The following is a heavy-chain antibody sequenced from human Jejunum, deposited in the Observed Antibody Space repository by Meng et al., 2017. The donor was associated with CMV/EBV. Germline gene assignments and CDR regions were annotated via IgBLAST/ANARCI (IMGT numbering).Heavy chain of an antibody. CDR3: ARAGSYRFDY. V-gene: IGHV3-74*02. CDR2: INTDGSTI. D-gene: IGHD3-10*01. CDR1: GFTFSSYW. Sequence: VELGDSGGGLVKPGGSLRLSCAASGFTFSSYWIHWVRQAPGKGLVWVSRINTDGSTINYADSVKGRFTISRDDAKNTLYLQMNSLTAEDTAVYYCARAGSYRFDYWGHGTLVTVSS. J-gene: IGHJ4*01.